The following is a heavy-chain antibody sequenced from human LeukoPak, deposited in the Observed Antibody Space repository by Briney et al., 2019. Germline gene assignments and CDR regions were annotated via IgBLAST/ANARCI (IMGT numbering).Heavy chain of an antibody. CDR2: INSDGSST. Sequence: GGSLRLSCAASGFTFSSYWMHWVRQAPGKGLVWVSRINSDGSSTSYADSVKGRFTISRDNAKNSLYLQMNSLRAEDTAVYYCARGTVIAALVYMTDYWGQGTLVTVSS. V-gene: IGHV3-74*01. D-gene: IGHD6-13*01. J-gene: IGHJ4*02. CDR1: GFTFSSYW. CDR3: ARGTVIAALVYMTDY.